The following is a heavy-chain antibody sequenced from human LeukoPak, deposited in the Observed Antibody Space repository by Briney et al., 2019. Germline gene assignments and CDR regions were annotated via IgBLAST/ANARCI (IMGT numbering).Heavy chain of an antibody. Sequence: ASVKVSCKASGYTFTSYYMHWVRQAPGQGLEWMGIINPSGGSTSYAQKFQGGVTMTTDTSTSTAYMELRSLRSDDTAVYYCARDGKRKTGYSSSWYLGDNWFDPWGQGTLVTVSS. J-gene: IGHJ5*02. V-gene: IGHV1-46*01. CDR2: INPSGGST. D-gene: IGHD6-13*01. CDR3: ARDGKRKTGYSSSWYLGDNWFDP. CDR1: GYTFTSYY.